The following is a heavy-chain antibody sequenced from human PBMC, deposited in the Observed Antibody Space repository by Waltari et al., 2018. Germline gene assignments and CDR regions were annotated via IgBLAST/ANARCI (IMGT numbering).Heavy chain of an antibody. CDR2: ISGSSTYI. V-gene: IGHV3-21*01. CDR1: GCTSSRSS. Sequence: EVQLVESGGGLVTPGGSLRLSCAASGCTSSRSSMNWVRQSPGKGLEWVSSISGSSTYIYYADSVKGRFTISRDNAKKSLYLQMNSLRAEDTAVYYCARDPAITAPSDYWGQGTLVTVSS. J-gene: IGHJ4*02. D-gene: IGHD1-20*01. CDR3: ARDPAITAPSDY.